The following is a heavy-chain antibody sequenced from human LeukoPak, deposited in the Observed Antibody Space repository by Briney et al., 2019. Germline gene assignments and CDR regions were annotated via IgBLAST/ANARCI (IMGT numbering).Heavy chain of an antibody. Sequence: PGGSLRLPCAASGFTVSTIGMLWLRQAPGKGLEWVTMIPHDGSEKYYVDSVKGRFTISRDNSKNTLYLQMNSLRTEDTAMYYCAKDLYGSGWYNYFDPWGQGTLVSVSS. J-gene: IGHJ5*02. CDR2: IPHDGSEK. CDR1: GFTVSTIG. V-gene: IGHV3-30*18. CDR3: AKDLYGSGWYNYFDP. D-gene: IGHD6-19*01.